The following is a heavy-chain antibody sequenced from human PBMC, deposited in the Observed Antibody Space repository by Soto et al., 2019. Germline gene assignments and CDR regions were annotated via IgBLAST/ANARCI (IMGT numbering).Heavy chain of an antibody. Sequence: GGSLRLSCAASGFTFSSYAMSWVRQGPGKGLEWVSAISGGGNDRFYADSVKGRFTISRDNSKNTLYLHMNSLSAEDTAVHYCARSLFIAATDTEPFDSWGQGTLVTVSS. J-gene: IGHJ4*02. CDR1: GFTFSSYA. CDR2: ISGGGNDR. CDR3: ARSLFIAATDTEPFDS. V-gene: IGHV3-23*01. D-gene: IGHD6-13*01.